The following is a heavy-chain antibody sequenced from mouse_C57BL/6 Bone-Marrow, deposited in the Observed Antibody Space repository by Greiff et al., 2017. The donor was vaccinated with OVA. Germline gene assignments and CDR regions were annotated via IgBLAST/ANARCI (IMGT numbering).Heavy chain of an antibody. CDR1: GYTFTDYY. Sequence: VQLQQSGAELVRPGASVKLSCKASGYTFTDYYINWVKQRPGQGLEWIARIYPGSGNTYYNEKFKGKATLTAEKSSSTAYMQLSSLTSEDSAVYFCARAEYYVSSYDAMDYWGQGTSVTVSS. CDR2: IYPGSGNT. D-gene: IGHD1-1*01. J-gene: IGHJ4*01. CDR3: ARAEYYVSSYDAMDY. V-gene: IGHV1-76*01.